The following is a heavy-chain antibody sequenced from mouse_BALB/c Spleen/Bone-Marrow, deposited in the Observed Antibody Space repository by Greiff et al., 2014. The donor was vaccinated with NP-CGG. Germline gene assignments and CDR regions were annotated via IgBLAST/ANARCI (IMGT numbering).Heavy chain of an antibody. Sequence: VQLQQSGAKLVRPGVSVKISCKGSGYTFTDNAIHWVKRSHAKSLEWIGVISGYYGDAIYNQKFKGKATMTVDKSSSTAYMEVARLTSEDSAIYYWARSGKVRNAMDYWGQGTSVTVSS. D-gene: IGHD2-14*01. CDR2: ISGYYGDA. V-gene: IGHV1S137*01. CDR1: GYTFTDNA. CDR3: ARSGKVRNAMDY. J-gene: IGHJ4*01.